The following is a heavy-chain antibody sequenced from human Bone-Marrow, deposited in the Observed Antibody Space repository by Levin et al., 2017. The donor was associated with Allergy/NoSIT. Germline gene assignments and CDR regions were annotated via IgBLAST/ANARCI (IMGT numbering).Heavy chain of an antibody. Sequence: GGSLRLSCAASGFTFSSYGMHWVRQAPGKGLEWVAVISYDGSNKYYADSVKGRFTISRDNSKNTLYLQMNSLGAEDTAVYYCAKAERNMVRGVGEWFDPWGQGTLVTVSS. CDR1: GFTFSSYG. CDR2: ISYDGSNK. V-gene: IGHV3-30*18. J-gene: IGHJ5*02. D-gene: IGHD3-10*01. CDR3: AKAERNMVRGVGEWFDP.